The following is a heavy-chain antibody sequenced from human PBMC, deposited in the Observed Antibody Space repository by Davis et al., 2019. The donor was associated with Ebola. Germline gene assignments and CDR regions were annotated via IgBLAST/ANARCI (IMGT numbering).Heavy chain of an antibody. CDR2: MNPNSGNT. CDR3: ARVDSGWHYYYYYGMDV. D-gene: IGHD6-19*01. V-gene: IGHV1-8*02. CDR1: GYTFTGYY. J-gene: IGHJ6*02. Sequence: ASVKVSCKASGYTFTGYYMHWVRQATGQGLEWMGWMNPNSGNTGYAQKFQGRVTMTRNTSISTAYMELSSLRFEDTAVYYCARVDSGWHYYYYYGMDVWGQGTTVTVSS.